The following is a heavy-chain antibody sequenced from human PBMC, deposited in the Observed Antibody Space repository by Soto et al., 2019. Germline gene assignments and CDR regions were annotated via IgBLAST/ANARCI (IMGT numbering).Heavy chain of an antibody. CDR3: ARDQEGTVTRFDY. CDR2: IIPIFGTA. CDR1: GGTFSSYA. Sequence: QVQLVPSGAEVKKPGSSVKVSFKASGGTFSSYAISWVRQAPGQGLEWMGGIIPIFGTATYAQKFQGRVTITADESTSTAYMELSSLRSGDTAVYYCARDQEGTVTRFDYWGQGTLVTVSS. J-gene: IGHJ4*02. D-gene: IGHD4-17*01. V-gene: IGHV1-69*01.